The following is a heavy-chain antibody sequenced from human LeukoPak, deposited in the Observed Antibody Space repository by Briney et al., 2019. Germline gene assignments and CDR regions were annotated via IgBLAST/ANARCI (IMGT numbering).Heavy chain of an antibody. J-gene: IGHJ4*02. CDR2: ISGSSGST. D-gene: IGHD5-24*01. Sequence: GGSLTLSCAASGFTFSSYAMNWVRQAPGKGLEWVSAISGSSGSTYYADTVKGRFTISRDNSRNTLYLQMNSLRADDTAVYFCAKSRPMAYFFDYWGQGTLVTVSS. V-gene: IGHV3-23*01. CDR1: GFTFSSYA. CDR3: AKSRPMAYFFDY.